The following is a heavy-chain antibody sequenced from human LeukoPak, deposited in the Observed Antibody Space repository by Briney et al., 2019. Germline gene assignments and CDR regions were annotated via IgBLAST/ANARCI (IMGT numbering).Heavy chain of an antibody. CDR3: ARVLRDSGGWYHFDY. D-gene: IGHD6-19*01. CDR1: GFTFSAYD. Sequence: GASLRLSCAASGFTFSAYDIHWVRQASEKRLEWVSGITNVGDTHYPDSVKGRFTISRENAKNSLYLQLNNLRAGDTAVYYCARVLRDSGGWYHFDYWGQGTLVTVAS. V-gene: IGHV3-13*01. J-gene: IGHJ4*02. CDR2: ITNVGDT.